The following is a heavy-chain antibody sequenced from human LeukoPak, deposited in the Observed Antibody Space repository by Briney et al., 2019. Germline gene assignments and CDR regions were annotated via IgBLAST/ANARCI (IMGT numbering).Heavy chain of an antibody. V-gene: IGHV4-59*01. CDR3: ARDVSGVAGSAFDI. CDR1: GGSMSSYY. J-gene: IGHJ3*02. D-gene: IGHD6-19*01. Sequence: SETLSLTCTVSGGSMSSYYWSWIRQPPGKGLEWVGYIYYSGTTSCNPSLKSRVTISVDTSKNQFSLKLSSVTAADTAVYYCARDVSGVAGSAFDIWGQGTMVTVSS. CDR2: IYYSGTT.